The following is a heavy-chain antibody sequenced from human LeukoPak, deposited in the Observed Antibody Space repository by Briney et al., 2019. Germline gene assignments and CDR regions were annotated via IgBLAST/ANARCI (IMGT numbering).Heavy chain of an antibody. Sequence: GASVKVSCKASGYTFASYPMHWVRQVPGQRLEWMGWINAGNGNTRYSQKFQGRVTITRDTSASTAYMELSSLRSEDTAVYYCARDDSGDSVWLTYNWFDPWGQGTLVTVSS. CDR2: INAGNGNT. CDR3: ARDDSGDSVWLTYNWFDP. J-gene: IGHJ5*02. V-gene: IGHV1-3*01. D-gene: IGHD4-17*01. CDR1: GYTFASYP.